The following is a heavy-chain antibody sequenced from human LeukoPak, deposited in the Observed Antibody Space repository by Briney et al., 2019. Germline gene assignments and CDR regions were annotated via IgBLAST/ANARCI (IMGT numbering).Heavy chain of an antibody. D-gene: IGHD2-21*02. CDR3: ATLSYAGVTFENYFDY. Sequence: GESLKISCKGSGYSFTSYWICWVRQMPGKGLEWMGIIYPGDSDTRYSPSFQGQVTISADKSISTAYLQWSSLKASDTAMYYCATLSYAGVTFENYFDYWGQGNLVTVSS. J-gene: IGHJ4*02. CDR1: GYSFTSYW. V-gene: IGHV5-51*01. CDR2: IYPGDSDT.